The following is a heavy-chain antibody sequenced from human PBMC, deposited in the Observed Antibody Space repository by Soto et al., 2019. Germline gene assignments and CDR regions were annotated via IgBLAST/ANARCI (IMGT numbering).Heavy chain of an antibody. J-gene: IGHJ4*02. Sequence: PSETLSLTCTVSGGSISSGDYYWSWIRQPPGKGLEWIGYIYYSGSTYYNPSLKSRVTISVDTSKNQFSLKLSSVTAADTAVYYCARDMKGYYYDSSGYPDYWGQGTLVTVSS. V-gene: IGHV4-30-4*01. CDR1: GGSISSGDYY. CDR2: IYYSGST. D-gene: IGHD3-22*01. CDR3: ARDMKGYYYDSSGYPDY.